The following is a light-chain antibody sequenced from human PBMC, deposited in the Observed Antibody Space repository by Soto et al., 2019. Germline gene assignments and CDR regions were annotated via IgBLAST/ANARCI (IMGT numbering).Light chain of an antibody. CDR3: QQYNTWLWT. CDR2: GAS. Sequence: EVVMTQSPATLSVSPGERVTLSCRASQSINAHLAWYQQKPGQGPRLLIHGASTRATGIPARFSGSGFGTEFILTISRLQSEDFAVYYCQQYNTWLWTFGQGTKVEIQ. J-gene: IGKJ1*01. V-gene: IGKV3-15*01. CDR1: QSINAH.